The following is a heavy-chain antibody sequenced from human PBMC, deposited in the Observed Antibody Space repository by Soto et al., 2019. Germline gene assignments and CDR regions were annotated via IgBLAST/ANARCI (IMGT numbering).Heavy chain of an antibody. J-gene: IGHJ4*02. Sequence: GASVKVSCKASGGTVSISTISWARQAPGQGLEWMGRIIPILGITNYAQGFQGRVTITADKSTSTAYMELSSLGSEDTAVYYCARVPFVVVPATMPRHYFDYWGQGALVTVSS. CDR1: GGTVSIST. V-gene: IGHV1-69*02. D-gene: IGHD2-2*01. CDR2: IIPILGIT. CDR3: ARVPFVVVPATMPRHYFDY.